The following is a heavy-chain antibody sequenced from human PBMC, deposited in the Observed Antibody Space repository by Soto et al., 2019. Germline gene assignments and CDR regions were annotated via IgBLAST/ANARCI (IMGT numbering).Heavy chain of an antibody. Sequence: GESLKNSRKGSGYSFTSYWISWVRQMPGKGLEWMGRIDPSDSYTNYSPSFQGHVTISADKSISTAYLQWSSLKASDTAMYYCARIEGGYSYYYYYGMDVWGQGTTVTVSS. D-gene: IGHD5-18*01. CDR1: GYSFTSYW. CDR3: ARIEGGYSYYYYYGMDV. J-gene: IGHJ6*02. CDR2: IDPSDSYT. V-gene: IGHV5-10-1*01.